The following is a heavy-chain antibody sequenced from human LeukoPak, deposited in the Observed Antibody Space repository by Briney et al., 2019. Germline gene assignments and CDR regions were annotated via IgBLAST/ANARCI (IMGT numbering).Heavy chain of an antibody. V-gene: IGHV3-23*01. Sequence: GGSLRLSCAASGFTFSSYAMSWVRQAPGKGLEWVSAISGSGGSTYYADSVKGRFTISRDNSKNTLYLQMNSLRAEDTAVYYCARDPKRYGIVDYWGQGTLVTVSS. CDR1: GFTFSSYA. J-gene: IGHJ4*02. CDR2: ISGSGGST. D-gene: IGHD4-17*01. CDR3: ARDPKRYGIVDY.